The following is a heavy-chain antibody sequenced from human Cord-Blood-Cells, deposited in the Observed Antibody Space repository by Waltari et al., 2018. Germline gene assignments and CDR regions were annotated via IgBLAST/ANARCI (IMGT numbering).Heavy chain of an antibody. CDR3: ARGGSVAGNHYYYGMDV. J-gene: IGHJ6*02. V-gene: IGHV4-34*01. Sequence: QVQLQQWGAGLLKPSETLSLTCAVYGGSFSGYYWSWIRQPPGKGLEWIGEINHSGSTNYHPSLKSRVTISVDTSKNQFSLKLSSVTAADTAVYYCARGGSVAGNHYYYGMDVWGQGTTVTVSS. CDR1: GGSFSGYY. CDR2: INHSGST. D-gene: IGHD6-19*01.